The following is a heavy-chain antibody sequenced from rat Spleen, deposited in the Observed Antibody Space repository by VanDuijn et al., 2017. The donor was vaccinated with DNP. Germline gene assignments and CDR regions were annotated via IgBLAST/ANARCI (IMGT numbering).Heavy chain of an antibody. D-gene: IGHD1-11*01. J-gene: IGHJ2*01. CDR2: ITYDGRST. CDR1: GFTFSDFN. Sequence: EVQLVESGGGLVQPGRSLKLSCAASGFTFSDFNMAWVRQAPKKGLEWVATITYDGRSTYYGDSVKGRFTISRDNAKSTLYLQMDSLRSEDTASYYCAKGGDYGGFDYWGQGVMVTVSS. CDR3: AKGGDYGGFDY. V-gene: IGHV5-7*01.